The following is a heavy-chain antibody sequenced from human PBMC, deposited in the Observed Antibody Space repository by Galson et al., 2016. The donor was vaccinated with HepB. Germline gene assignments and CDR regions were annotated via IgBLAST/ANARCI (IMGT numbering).Heavy chain of an antibody. CDR2: INAGNGNT. V-gene: IGHV1-3*01. CDR3: ARDQTPTVTTRNKGLED. Sequence: SVKVSCKASGYTFTSYSMHWVRQAPGQRLEWMGWINAGNGNTKYSQKFQGRVTITRDTSASTAYMELSSLRSEDTAVYYCARDQTPTVTTRNKGLEDWGQGTLVTVSS. J-gene: IGHJ4*02. D-gene: IGHD4-17*01. CDR1: GYTFTSYS.